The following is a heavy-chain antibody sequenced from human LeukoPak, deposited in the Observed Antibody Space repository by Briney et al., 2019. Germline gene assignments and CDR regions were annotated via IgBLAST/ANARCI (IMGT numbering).Heavy chain of an antibody. CDR2: IYYSGST. CDR1: GGSISSYY. Sequence: PSETLSLTCTVSGGSISSYYWSWIRQPPGKGLEWIGYIYYSGSTNYNPSLKSRVTISVDTSKNQFSLKLSSVTAADTAVYYCARNYYDTLLPDYWGQGTLVTVSS. D-gene: IGHD3-22*01. CDR3: ARNYYDTLLPDY. V-gene: IGHV4-59*08. J-gene: IGHJ4*02.